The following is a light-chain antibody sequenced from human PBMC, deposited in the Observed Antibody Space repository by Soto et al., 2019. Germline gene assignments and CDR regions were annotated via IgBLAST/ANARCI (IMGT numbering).Light chain of an antibody. J-gene: IGKJ1*01. CDR2: KAS. CDR1: QSISSW. CDR3: QHYNSYSPRT. V-gene: IGKV1-5*03. Sequence: DIQMTQSPSTPSASVGDRVTITCRASQSISSWLAWYQQKPGKAPKLLIYKASSLESGVPSRFSGSGSGTEFTLTISSLQPDDFATYYCQHYNSYSPRTFGQGTKVEIK.